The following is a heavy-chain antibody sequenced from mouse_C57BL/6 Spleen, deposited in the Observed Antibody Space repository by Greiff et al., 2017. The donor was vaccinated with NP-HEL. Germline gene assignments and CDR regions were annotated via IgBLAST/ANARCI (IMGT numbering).Heavy chain of an antibody. CDR1: GYTFTDYN. D-gene: IGHD1-1*01. CDR3: ARSTTVVAQGAMDY. J-gene: IGHJ4*01. Sequence: EVQLQESGPELVKPGASVKIPCKASGYTFTDYNMDWVKQSHGKSLEWIGDINPNNGGTIYNQKFKGKATLTVDKSSSTAYMELRSLTSEDTAVYYCARSTTVVAQGAMDYWGQGTSVTASS. V-gene: IGHV1-18*01. CDR2: INPNNGGT.